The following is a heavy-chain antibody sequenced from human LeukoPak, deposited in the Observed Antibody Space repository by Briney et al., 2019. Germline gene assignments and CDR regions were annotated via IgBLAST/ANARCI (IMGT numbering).Heavy chain of an antibody. CDR3: ARDAWRRAFNYGMDV. CDR2: ISWSSGNI. Sequence: GGSLRLAWAAYASTLDDFAMHCVRQAPREGLEWVAGISWSSGNIGYADSVKGRFTISRDNAENSLHLQMNSLRTEDTALYFCARDAWRRAFNYGMDVWGQGTTVAVSS. V-gene: IGHV3-9*01. J-gene: IGHJ6*02. CDR1: ASTLDDFA. D-gene: IGHD5-12*01.